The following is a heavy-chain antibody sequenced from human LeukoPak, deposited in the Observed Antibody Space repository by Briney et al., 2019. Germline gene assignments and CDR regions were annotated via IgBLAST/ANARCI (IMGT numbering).Heavy chain of an antibody. CDR3: ARRIAAAGQYYFDY. V-gene: IGHV5-51*01. D-gene: IGHD6-13*01. CDR2: IYPGDSDP. Sequence: GESLKISCKGSGYMFSNYWIGWVRQMPGKGLEWMGIIYPGDSDPSYSPSFQGQVTISADKSISTAYLQWSSLKASDTAMYYCARRIAAAGQYYFDYWGHGTLVTVSS. J-gene: IGHJ4*01. CDR1: GYMFSNYW.